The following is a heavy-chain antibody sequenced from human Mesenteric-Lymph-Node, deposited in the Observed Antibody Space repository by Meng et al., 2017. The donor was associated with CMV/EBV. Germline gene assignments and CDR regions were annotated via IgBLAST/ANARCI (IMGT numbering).Heavy chain of an antibody. J-gene: IGHJ4*02. CDR2: IRHDGSNK. V-gene: IGHV3-30*02. CDR3: ARDTWGPDY. D-gene: IGHD3-16*01. Sequence: GESLKISCAASGFTFSSHGMHWVRQAPGKGLECVAFIRHDGSNKYYADSAKGRFTISRDNSKNTLYLQMNSLRAEDTAVYYCARDTWGPDYWGQGTLVTVSS. CDR1: GFTFSSHG.